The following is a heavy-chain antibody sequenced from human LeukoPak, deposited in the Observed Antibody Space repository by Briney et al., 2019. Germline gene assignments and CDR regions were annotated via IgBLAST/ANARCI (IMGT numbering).Heavy chain of an antibody. D-gene: IGHD5-18*01. CDR2: INTGNGNT. V-gene: IGHV1-3*04. Sequence: GASVKVSCKASGYAFSTYAMHWVRQAPGQRPEWMGWINTGNGNTEYSQKFQGRVTVTTDTSASTAYMELSSLRSEHTAVYYCARCGYSDAWSCDHWGQGTLVTVSS. CDR1: GYAFSTYA. CDR3: ARCGYSDAWSCDH. J-gene: IGHJ5*02.